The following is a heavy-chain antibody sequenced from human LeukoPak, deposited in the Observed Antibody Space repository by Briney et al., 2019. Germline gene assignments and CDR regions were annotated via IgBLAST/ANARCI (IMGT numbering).Heavy chain of an antibody. V-gene: IGHV1-8*02. CDR3: ARGAYGVVAAHSY. J-gene: IGHJ4*02. D-gene: IGHD2-15*01. CDR2: MNPNSGNT. Sequence: ASVKVSCKASGYTFTGYYMHWVRQATGQGLEWMGWMNPNSGNTGYAQKFQGRVTMTRNTSISTAYMELSSLRSEDTAVYYCARGAYGVVAAHSYWGQGTLVTVSS. CDR1: GYTFTGYY.